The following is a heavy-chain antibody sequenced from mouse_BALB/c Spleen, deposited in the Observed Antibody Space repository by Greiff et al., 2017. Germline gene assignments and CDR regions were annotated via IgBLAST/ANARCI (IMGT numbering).Heavy chain of an antibody. D-gene: IGHD2-4*01. CDR3: ARAYDYDIYAMDY. CDR2: ISSGGSYT. Sequence: EVKVVESGGGLVKPGGSLKLSCAASGFTFSSYAMSWVRQSPEKRLEWVAEISSGGSYTYYPDTVTGRFTISRDNAKNTLYLEMSSLRSEDTAMYYCARAYDYDIYAMDYWGQGTSVTVSS. J-gene: IGHJ4*01. CDR1: GFTFSSYA. V-gene: IGHV5-9-4*01.